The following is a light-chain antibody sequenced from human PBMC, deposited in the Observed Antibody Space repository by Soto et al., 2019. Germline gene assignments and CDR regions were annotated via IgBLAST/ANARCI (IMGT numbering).Light chain of an antibody. CDR2: QDT. J-gene: IGLJ3*02. V-gene: IGLV3-1*01. CDR3: QAWDNNIVV. Sequence: SYELTQPHTMSVSPGQTASITCSGEELGNKYVCWFQQKPGQSPALVIYQDTKRPSGIPERFSGSNSGNTATLTISGTQAMDEADYYCQAWDNNIVVFGGGTKLTV. CDR1: ELGNKY.